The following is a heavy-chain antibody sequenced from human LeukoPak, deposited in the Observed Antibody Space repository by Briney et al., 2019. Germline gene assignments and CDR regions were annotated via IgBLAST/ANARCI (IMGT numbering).Heavy chain of an antibody. CDR2: ISSGSSYI. V-gene: IGHV3-21*04. D-gene: IGHD2-2*01. Sequence: PGGSLRLSCAASGFTFTSYSMNWVRQAPGKGLEWVSSISSGSSYIYYADSVKGRFTISRDNAKNSLYLQMNSLRGEDTAVYYCARQFCSSSSCSSYNWFDPWGQGTLVTVSS. CDR1: GFTFTSYS. CDR3: ARQFCSSSSCSSYNWFDP. J-gene: IGHJ5*02.